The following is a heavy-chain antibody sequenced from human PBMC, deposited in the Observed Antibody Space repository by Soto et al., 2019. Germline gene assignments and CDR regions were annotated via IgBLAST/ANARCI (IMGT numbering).Heavy chain of an antibody. CDR1: GFPVSSNY. V-gene: IGHV3-66*01. J-gene: IGHJ4*02. CDR3: AREAKSGSYYYDY. CDR2: IYSGGST. D-gene: IGHD1-26*01. Sequence: GGSLRLCCAASGFPVSSNYMSWVRQAPGKGLEWVSVIYSGGSTYYADSVKGRFTISRDNSKNTLYLQMNSLRAEDTAVYYCAREAKSGSYYYDYWGQGTLVTVSS.